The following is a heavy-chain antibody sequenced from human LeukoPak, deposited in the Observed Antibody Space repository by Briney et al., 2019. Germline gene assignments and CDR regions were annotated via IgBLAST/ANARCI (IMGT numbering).Heavy chain of an antibody. Sequence: PLETLSLTCTVFGGSITNYSYYWGWIRQPPGKGLEWIGTIYYSGSTYYNPSLKSRVTISVDMSKNQFSLKLSSVTAADTAVYYCARLSPKYVWGSYRYYFGYWGQGTLVTVSS. CDR1: GGSITNYSYY. CDR3: ARLSPKYVWGSYRYYFGY. CDR2: IYYSGST. J-gene: IGHJ4*02. D-gene: IGHD3-16*02. V-gene: IGHV4-39*01.